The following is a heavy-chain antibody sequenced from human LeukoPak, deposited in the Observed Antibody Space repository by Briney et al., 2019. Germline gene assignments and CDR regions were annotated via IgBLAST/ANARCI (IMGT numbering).Heavy chain of an antibody. Sequence: SGGSLRLSCAACGFAFSSYSMSWVRQAPGKGLEWVSAISGSGADTYYTDSVKGRFTISRDNSKTTLFLQMNSLRAEDTAIYYCAKDLGGEGGSGFPGQWGQGTLVTVSS. CDR2: ISGSGADT. V-gene: IGHV3-23*01. CDR3: AKDLGGEGGSGFPGQ. D-gene: IGHD3-10*01. CDR1: GFAFSSYS. J-gene: IGHJ4*02.